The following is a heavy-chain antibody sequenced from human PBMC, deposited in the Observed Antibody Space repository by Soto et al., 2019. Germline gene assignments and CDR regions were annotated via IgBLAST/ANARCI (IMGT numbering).Heavy chain of an antibody. CDR3: SEGHPGSYYYYGMDV. V-gene: IGHV3-74*01. Sequence: GGSLRLSCAASGFTFSNYWMRWVRQAPGKGLVWVSRIHSDGSSTSYADSVKGRFTISRDNAKNTLYLQMNSLRAEDTAVYYCSEGHPGSYYYYGMDVWGQGTTVTVSS. CDR1: GFTFSNYW. CDR2: IHSDGSST. J-gene: IGHJ6*02.